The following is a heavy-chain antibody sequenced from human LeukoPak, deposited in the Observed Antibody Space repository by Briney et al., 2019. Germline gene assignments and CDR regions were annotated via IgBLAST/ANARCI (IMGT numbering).Heavy chain of an antibody. J-gene: IGHJ4*02. V-gene: IGHV1-2*02. Sequence: ASVKVSCKASGYTFTCYYMHWVRQAPGQGLEWMGWINPNSGGTNYAQKFQGRVTMTRDTSISTAYMELSRLRSDDTAVYYCARDGDYRDGYNLPLFDYWGQGTLVTVSS. CDR1: GYTFTCYY. D-gene: IGHD5-24*01. CDR2: INPNSGGT. CDR3: ARDGDYRDGYNLPLFDY.